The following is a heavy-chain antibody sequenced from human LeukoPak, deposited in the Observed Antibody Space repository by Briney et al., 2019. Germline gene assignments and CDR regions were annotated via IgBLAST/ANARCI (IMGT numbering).Heavy chain of an antibody. CDR3: ATKQWLAPPPDS. J-gene: IGHJ4*02. Sequence: GGSPRLSCAASGFTFSKYWMLWVRQAPGKGLESVSRINTDGTVTTYADSVKGRFTVSRDNADNTMFLQMNSVRDEDTAVYHCATKQWLAPPPDSWGQGTPVTVSS. CDR1: GFTFSKYW. V-gene: IGHV3-74*01. CDR2: INTDGTVT. D-gene: IGHD6-19*01.